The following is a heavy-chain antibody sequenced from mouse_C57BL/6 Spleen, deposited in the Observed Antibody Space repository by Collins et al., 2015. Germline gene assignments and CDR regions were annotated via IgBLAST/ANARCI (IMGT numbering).Heavy chain of an antibody. CDR1: GYAFSSSW. J-gene: IGHJ1*03. CDR2: IYPGDGDT. Sequence: QVQLRQSGPELVKPGASVRISCKASGYAFSSSWMNWVKQRPGKGLEWIGRIYPGDGDTNYNGKFKGKATLTADKSSSTAYMQVSSLTSEDSAVYFCAKYGYGSSPDVWGTGTTVTVSS. D-gene: IGHD1-1*01. CDR3: AKYGYGSSPDV. V-gene: IGHV1-82*01.